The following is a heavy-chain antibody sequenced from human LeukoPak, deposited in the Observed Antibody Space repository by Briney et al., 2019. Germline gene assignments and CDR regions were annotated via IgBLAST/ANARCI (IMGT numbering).Heavy chain of an antibody. CDR1: GGTFSSYA. CDR3: ARVKFVGANWSFDL. CDR2: IIPIFAAA. V-gene: IGHV1-69*13. Sequence: SVRVSCKASGGTFSSYAISWVRQAPGQGLEWMGGIIPIFAAANYAQKFQGRVTITADESTSTAYMELSSLRSEDTAVYYCARVKFVGANWSFDLWGRGTLVTVSS. D-gene: IGHD2-15*01. J-gene: IGHJ2*01.